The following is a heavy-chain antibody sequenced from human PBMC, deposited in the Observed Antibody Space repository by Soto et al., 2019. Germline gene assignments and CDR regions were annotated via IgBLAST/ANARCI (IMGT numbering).Heavy chain of an antibody. V-gene: IGHV4-59*01. Sequence: CWIRQPPGKGLEWIGFIYYTGSTSYNPSLKSRVTISVDSSKNQFSLKLSSVTAADTAVYYCASYSGTYSVYWGQGTLATVSS. D-gene: IGHD1-26*01. CDR3: ASYSGTYSVY. CDR2: IYYTGST. J-gene: IGHJ4*02.